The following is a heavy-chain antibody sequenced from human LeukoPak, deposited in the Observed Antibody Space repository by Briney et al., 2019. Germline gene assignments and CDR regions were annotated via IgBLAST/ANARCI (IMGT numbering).Heavy chain of an antibody. V-gene: IGHV3-33*01. CDR3: ARLFYYDSSGAY. D-gene: IGHD3-22*01. CDR2: IWYDGSDK. CDR1: GFTFSSYG. Sequence: PGGSLRLSCAASGFTFSSYGMHWVRQAPGKGLEWVAVIWYDGSDKYYTDSVKGRFTIFRDNSKNTLYLQMNSLRAEDTAVYYCARLFYYDSSGAYWGQGTLVSVSS. J-gene: IGHJ4*02.